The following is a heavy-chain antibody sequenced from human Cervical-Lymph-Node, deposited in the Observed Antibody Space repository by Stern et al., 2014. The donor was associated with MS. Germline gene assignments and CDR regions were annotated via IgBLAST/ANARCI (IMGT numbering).Heavy chain of an antibody. D-gene: IGHD3-22*01. CDR2: IKSKTDDETP. V-gene: IGHV3-15*01. CDR1: GFTFSSAW. CDR3: STEYHYYGLDV. Sequence: VQLVQSGGGLVKPGGSLKLSCEASGFTFSSAWLSWVRQAPWKGLEWVGRIKSKTDDETPDYAAPVKGRFTISKDESKNTLYLLMNALKSEDTAVYYCSTEYHYYGLDVWGQGTTVTVSS. J-gene: IGHJ6*02.